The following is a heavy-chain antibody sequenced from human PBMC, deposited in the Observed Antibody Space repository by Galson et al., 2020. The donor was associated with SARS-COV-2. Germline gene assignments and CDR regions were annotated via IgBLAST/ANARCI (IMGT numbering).Heavy chain of an antibody. CDR3: ARPQAPYSRNWFDSHH. CDR1: GFTFSDYA. CDR2: ISHDANNE. J-gene: IGHJ5*02. V-gene: IGHV3-30*03. Sequence: GESLKISCTASGFTFSDYAMHWVRQAPGKGPEWVAYISHDANNEFYADSLKGRFTVSRDNSGNTLYLQMNNLRTDDTAVYYCARPQAPYSRNWFDSHHWGQGTLVTVSS. D-gene: IGHD6-13*01.